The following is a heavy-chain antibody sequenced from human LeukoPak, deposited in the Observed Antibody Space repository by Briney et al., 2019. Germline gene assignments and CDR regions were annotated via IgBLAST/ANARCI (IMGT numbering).Heavy chain of an antibody. CDR3: ARLAGGGYYYGMDV. CDR2: IHPIDSDT. V-gene: IGHV5-51*01. J-gene: IGHJ6*02. CDR1: GYSFTGYW. Sequence: GESLKISCKGSGYSFTGYWISWVRQMPGKGLECMGIIHPIDSDTRYSPSLQGQVTISADKYSSTAYLQWSSLKASDTAMYYCARLAGGGYYYGMDVWGQGTTVTVSS. D-gene: IGHD2-15*01.